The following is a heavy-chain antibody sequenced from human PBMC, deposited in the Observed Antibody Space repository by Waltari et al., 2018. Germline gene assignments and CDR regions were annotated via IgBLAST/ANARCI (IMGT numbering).Heavy chain of an antibody. D-gene: IGHD3-9*01. CDR3: ARAGLSRPFDWPYFDS. Sequence: EVQLVESGGRSVLPGESLRLSCAASGFKFINYEINWFRQAPGKGLEWMAYIGSSGSTIYYADSVKGRFTVSRDNARDSAFLQMDTLRVEDTAVYFCARAGLSRPFDWPYFDSWGPGTLVTVSS. CDR2: IGSSGSTI. CDR1: GFKFINYE. V-gene: IGHV3-48*03. J-gene: IGHJ4*02.